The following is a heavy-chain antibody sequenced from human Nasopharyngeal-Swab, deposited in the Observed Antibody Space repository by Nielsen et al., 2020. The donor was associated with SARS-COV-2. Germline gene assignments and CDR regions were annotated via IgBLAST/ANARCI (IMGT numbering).Heavy chain of an antibody. V-gene: IGHV3-20*04. CDR1: GFTFDGYG. CDR3: ARVRSLAGHDAFDI. D-gene: IGHD6-19*01. J-gene: IGHJ3*02. CDR2: INWNGGST. Sequence: GGSLRLSCAASGFTFDGYGMSWVRQAPGKGLEWVSGINWNGGSTGYADSVKGRFTISRDNAKNSLYLQMNSLRAKDTAVYYCARVRSLAGHDAFDIWGQGTMVTVSS.